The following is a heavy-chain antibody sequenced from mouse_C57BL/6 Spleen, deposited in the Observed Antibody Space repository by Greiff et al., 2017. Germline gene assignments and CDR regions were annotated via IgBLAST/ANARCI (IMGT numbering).Heavy chain of an antibody. Sequence: QVQLQQPGAELVKPGASVKMSCKASGYTFTSYWITWVKQRPGQGLEWIGDIYPGSGYTDYNEKFKSKATLTVDTSSSTAYMQLSSLTSEDSAVYYCARSGYDYAWFAYWGQGTLVTVSA. CDR2: IYPGSGYT. V-gene: IGHV1-55*01. CDR1: GYTFTSYW. J-gene: IGHJ3*01. CDR3: ARSGYDYAWFAY. D-gene: IGHD2-4*01.